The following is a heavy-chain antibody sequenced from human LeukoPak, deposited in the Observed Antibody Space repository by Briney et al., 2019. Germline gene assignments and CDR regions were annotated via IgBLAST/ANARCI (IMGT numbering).Heavy chain of an antibody. D-gene: IGHD3-9*01. Sequence: GGSLRLSCAASGFRFSSYAMSWVRQVPGKGLEWVSAISGSGGSTYYADSVKGRFTISRDNSKNTLYLQMNSLRAEDTAVYYCAKAGYFDWFSAFDIWGQGTMVTVSS. CDR1: GFRFSSYA. V-gene: IGHV3-23*01. CDR3: AKAGYFDWFSAFDI. CDR2: ISGSGGST. J-gene: IGHJ3*02.